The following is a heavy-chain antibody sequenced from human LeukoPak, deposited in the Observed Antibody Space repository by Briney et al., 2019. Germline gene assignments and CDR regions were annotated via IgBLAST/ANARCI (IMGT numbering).Heavy chain of an antibody. CDR2: IYYSGST. D-gene: IGHD4-17*01. Sequence: SETLSLTCTVSGGTISSYYWSWIRQPPGKGLEWIGYIYYSGSTNYNPSLKSRVTISVDTSKNQFSLKLSSVTAADTAVYYCARDRSTTGIDYWGQGTLVTVSS. V-gene: IGHV4-59*01. J-gene: IGHJ4*02. CDR1: GGTISSYY. CDR3: ARDRSTTGIDY.